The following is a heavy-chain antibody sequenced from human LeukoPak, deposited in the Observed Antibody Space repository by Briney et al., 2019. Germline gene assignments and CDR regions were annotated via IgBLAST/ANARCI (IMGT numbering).Heavy chain of an antibody. J-gene: IGHJ3*02. D-gene: IGHD3-3*01. CDR2: MNGDGTSI. V-gene: IGHV3-74*01. CDR1: GFTFRSFW. CDR3: ARSATDAFDI. Sequence: GGSLRLSCAASGFTFRSFWMHWVRQDPGRGLVWVSHMNGDGTSISYADSVKGRFTISRDNAKNTLYLQMNRLKAEDTAVYYCARSATDAFDIRGQGTMVTVSS.